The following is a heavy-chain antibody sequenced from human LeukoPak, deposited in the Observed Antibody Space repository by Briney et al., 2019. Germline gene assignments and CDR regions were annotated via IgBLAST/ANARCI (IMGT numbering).Heavy chain of an antibody. D-gene: IGHD2-2*01. J-gene: IGHJ4*02. V-gene: IGHV1-3*01. CDR2: INAGNGNT. CDR3: ARVVPAAGGEEY. CDR1: GYTFTSYA. Sequence: GASVKVSCKASGYTFTSYAMHWVRQAPGQRLEWMGWINAGNGNTKYSQKFQGRVTITRDTSASTAYMELSSLRSEDTAVYYCARVVPAAGGEEYWGQGTLVTVSS.